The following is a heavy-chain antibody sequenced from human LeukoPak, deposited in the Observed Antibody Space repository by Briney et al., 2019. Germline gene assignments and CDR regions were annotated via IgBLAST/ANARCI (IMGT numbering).Heavy chain of an antibody. CDR3: AKYGYFDWLQIAQYYFDY. CDR1: GFTFSSYA. CDR2: ISGSGGCT. J-gene: IGHJ4*02. D-gene: IGHD3-9*01. V-gene: IGHV3-23*01. Sequence: PGGSLRLSCAASGFTFSSYAMSWVRQAPGKGLEWVSAISGSGGCTYYADSVKGRFTISRDNSKNTLYLQMNSLRAEDTAVYYCAKYGYFDWLQIAQYYFDYWGQGTLVTVSS.